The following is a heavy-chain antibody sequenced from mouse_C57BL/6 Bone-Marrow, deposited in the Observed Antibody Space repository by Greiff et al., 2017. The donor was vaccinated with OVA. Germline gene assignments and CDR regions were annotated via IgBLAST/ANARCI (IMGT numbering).Heavy chain of an antibody. J-gene: IGHJ2*01. CDR1: GFTFSSYG. D-gene: IGHD3-2*02. CDR2: ISSGGSYT. Sequence: VQLKESGGDLVKPGGSLKLSCAASGFTFSSYGMSWVRQTPDKRLEWVATISSGGSYTYYPDSVKGRFTISRDNAKNTLYLQMSSLKSEDTAMYYCARHGQLRPLDYWGQGTTLTVSS. V-gene: IGHV5-6*01. CDR3: ARHGQLRPLDY.